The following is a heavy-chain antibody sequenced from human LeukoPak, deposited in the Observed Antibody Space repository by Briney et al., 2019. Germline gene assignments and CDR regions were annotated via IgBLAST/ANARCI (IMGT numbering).Heavy chain of an antibody. CDR1: GFTFSSYS. CDR3: ARDDYDSSGYFILGFDY. V-gene: IGHV3-21*01. J-gene: IGHJ4*02. D-gene: IGHD3-22*01. CDR2: ISSSSSYI. Sequence: GGSLRLSCAASGFTFSSYSMNWVRQAPGKGLEWVSSISSSSSYIYYADSVKGRFTISRGNAKNSLYLQMNSLRAEDTAVYYCARDDYDSSGYFILGFDYWGQGTLVTVSS.